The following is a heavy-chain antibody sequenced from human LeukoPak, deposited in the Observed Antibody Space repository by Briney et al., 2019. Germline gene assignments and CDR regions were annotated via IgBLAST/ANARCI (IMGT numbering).Heavy chain of an antibody. J-gene: IGHJ4*02. Sequence: GGSLRLSCVASGVTLSNYAMSWARQAPGKGLEWVSGISSSGSGGNTYYADSVKGRFTISRDNSKNTLYLQMNSLRAEDTAVYYCAKVPRITGTFLPFDYWGQGTLVTVSS. D-gene: IGHD1-7*01. CDR3: AKVPRITGTFLPFDY. CDR2: ISSSGSGGNT. V-gene: IGHV3-23*01. CDR1: GVTLSNYA.